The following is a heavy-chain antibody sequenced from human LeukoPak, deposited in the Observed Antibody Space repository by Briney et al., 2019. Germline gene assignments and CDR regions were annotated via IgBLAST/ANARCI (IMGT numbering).Heavy chain of an antibody. CDR1: GFTFYDYA. Sequence: PGGSLRLSCAASGFTFYDYAMHWVRPAPRKGLEWGSLISVDGGSTYYADSVKGRLTISRDNSKNSLYLQMNSLRTEDTALYYCAKDQTYYYDSASFDYWGQGTVVTVSS. D-gene: IGHD3-22*01. J-gene: IGHJ4*02. V-gene: IGHV3-43*02. CDR3: AKDQTYYYDSASFDY. CDR2: ISVDGGST.